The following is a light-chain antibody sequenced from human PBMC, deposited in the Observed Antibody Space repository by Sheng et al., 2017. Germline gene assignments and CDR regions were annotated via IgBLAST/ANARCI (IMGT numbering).Light chain of an antibody. CDR2: GAS. V-gene: IGKV3-20*01. CDR1: QNVGADH. Sequence: EIVLTQSPGTLSLSPGERATLSCRASQNVGADHLAWYQQKPGQAPRLLIYGASSRATGIPDRFSGGGSGTDFTLTISRLEPEDFAVYYCQQYGVSPWTFGQGTKVEIK. CDR3: QQYGVSPWT. J-gene: IGKJ1*01.